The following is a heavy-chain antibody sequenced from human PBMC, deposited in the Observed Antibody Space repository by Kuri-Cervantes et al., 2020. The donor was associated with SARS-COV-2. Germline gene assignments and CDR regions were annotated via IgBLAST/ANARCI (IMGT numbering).Heavy chain of an antibody. CDR3: AREVGYCDSGRCYGLDAFDI. J-gene: IGHJ3*02. CDR1: GYTFSSYA. CDR2: INTATGNT. V-gene: IGHV1-3*04. Sequence: ASVKVSCKASGYTFSSYAIHWVRQAPGQGLERMGWINTATGNTHYSQKFQGRVTITRDTAASTEYMDLNSLRSEDTAVYYCAREVGYCDSGRCYGLDAFDIWGQGTMVTVSS. D-gene: IGHD2-2*01.